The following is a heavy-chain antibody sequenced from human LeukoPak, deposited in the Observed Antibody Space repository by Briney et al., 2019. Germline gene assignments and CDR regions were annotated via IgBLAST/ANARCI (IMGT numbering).Heavy chain of an antibody. CDR3: ARASVGPWLPRGY. V-gene: IGHV1-69*13. J-gene: IGHJ4*02. CDR1: GGTFSSYA. Sequence: SVKVSCKASGGTFSSYAISWVRQAPGQGLEWMGGIIPIFGTANYAQKFQGRVTITADESTSTAYMELSRLRSDDTAVYYCARASVGPWLPRGYWGQGTLVTVSS. CDR2: IIPIFGTA. D-gene: IGHD3-22*01.